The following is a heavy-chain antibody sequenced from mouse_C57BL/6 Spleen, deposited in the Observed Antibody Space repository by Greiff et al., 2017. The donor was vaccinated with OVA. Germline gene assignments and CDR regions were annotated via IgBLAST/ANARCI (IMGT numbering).Heavy chain of an antibody. CDR2: INPSNGGT. V-gene: IGHV1-53*01. Sequence: QVQLQQPGTELVKPGASVKLSCKASGYTFTSYWMHWVKQRPGQGLGWIGNINPSNGGTNYNEKFKSKAQLTVDKSSSTAYMQLSSLTSEDSAVYYCASQHYYGSSYFDYWGKGTTLTVSS. CDR3: ASQHYYGSSYFDY. D-gene: IGHD1-1*01. J-gene: IGHJ2*01. CDR1: GYTFTSYW.